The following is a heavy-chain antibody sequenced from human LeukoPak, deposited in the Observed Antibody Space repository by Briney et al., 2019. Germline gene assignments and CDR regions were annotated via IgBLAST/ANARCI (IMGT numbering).Heavy chain of an antibody. J-gene: IGHJ4*02. V-gene: IGHV4-4*07. D-gene: IGHD2-2*01. CDR1: GGSISSYY. Sequence: NTSETLSLTCTVSGGSISSYYWSWIRQPAGKGLEWIGRIYTSGSTNYNPSLKSRVTMSVDTSKNQFSLKLSSVTAADTAVYYCARANCSSTSCQASPPDYWGQGTLVTVSS. CDR2: IYTSGST. CDR3: ARANCSSTSCQASPPDY.